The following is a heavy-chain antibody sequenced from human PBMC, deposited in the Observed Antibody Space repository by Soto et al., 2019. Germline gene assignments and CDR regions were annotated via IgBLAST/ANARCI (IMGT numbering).Heavy chain of an antibody. CDR3: AREIGYGDFSAALLD. V-gene: IGHV1-69*01. CDR2: IIPMFGTT. Sequence: QVELVQSGAEVKKPESSVKVSCKASGDTVSKFLINWVRQAPGQGPEWMGGIIPMFGTTNYARKFRGRVTITADESTTTAYMELGSLQTDDTAVYYCAREIGYGDFSAALLDWGQGTLVTVSS. CDR1: GDTVSKFL. J-gene: IGHJ4*02. D-gene: IGHD4-17*01.